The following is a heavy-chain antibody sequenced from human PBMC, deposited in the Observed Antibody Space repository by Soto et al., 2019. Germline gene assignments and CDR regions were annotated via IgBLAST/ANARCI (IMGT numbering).Heavy chain of an antibody. CDR2: INPNGGGT. J-gene: IGHJ4*02. V-gene: IGHV1-2*02. D-gene: IGHD3-10*01. CDR3: ARAVHTMVQGVRFRVDQ. Sequence: QVQLVQSGAEMKKPGASVKVSCESSGYTFTAYYIHWVRQAPGHGLEWMGWINPNGGGTKYAQKFQGRDTMTRDTSINTAYMELTRLTSDDTAVYYCARAVHTMVQGVRFRVDQWGQGSLVTISS. CDR1: GYTFTAYY.